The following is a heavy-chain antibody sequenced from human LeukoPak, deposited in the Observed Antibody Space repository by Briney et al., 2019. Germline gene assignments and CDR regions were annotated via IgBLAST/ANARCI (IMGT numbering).Heavy chain of an antibody. CDR3: APVRGGDYFDY. V-gene: IGHV1-2*02. D-gene: IGHD2-2*01. CDR1: GYTFTTYY. CDR2: INPNSGDT. J-gene: IGHJ4*02. Sequence: GASVKVSCKAFGYTFTTYYVHWVRQAPGQGLEWMGWINPNSGDTDYAQNFQGRVTMTRDTSISTAYMELSRLRSDDTAVYYCAPVRGGDYFDYWGQGTLVTVSS.